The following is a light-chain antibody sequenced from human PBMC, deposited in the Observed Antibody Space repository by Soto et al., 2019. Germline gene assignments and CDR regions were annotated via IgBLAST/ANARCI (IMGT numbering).Light chain of an antibody. Sequence: QSALTQPASVSGSPGQSITISCTGTSSDVGAYKYVSWYQQLPGTAPKLMIYEVTNRPSGVSNRFSGSKSGNTASLTISGLQAEDGADYYCSSYTSTSTLVVFGTGTKVTVL. CDR2: EVT. CDR1: SSDVGAYKY. J-gene: IGLJ1*01. CDR3: SSYTSTSTLVV. V-gene: IGLV2-14*01.